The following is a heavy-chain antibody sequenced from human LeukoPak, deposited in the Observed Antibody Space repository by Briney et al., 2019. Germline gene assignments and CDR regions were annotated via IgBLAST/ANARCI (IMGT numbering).Heavy chain of an antibody. CDR3: AREGSDWNYYYYMDV. V-gene: IGHV3-74*01. Sequence: GGSLRLSCAASGFTFSTSWMYWVRQAPGKSLTWVSRMNGDGSDPSYADSVKGRFTISRDNAKNTLYLEMNSLRAEDTAVYYCAREGSDWNYYYYMDVWGKGTTVTISS. CDR2: MNGDGSDP. CDR1: GFTFSTSW. J-gene: IGHJ6*03. D-gene: IGHD6-19*01.